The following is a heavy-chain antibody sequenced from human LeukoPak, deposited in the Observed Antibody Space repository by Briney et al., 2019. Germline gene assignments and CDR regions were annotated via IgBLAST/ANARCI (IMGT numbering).Heavy chain of an antibody. CDR3: ASPNGTVGAYSAFDI. CDR2: IYSSGST. CDR1: VGSIRGYY. Sequence: KPSETLSLTCDVSVGSIRGYYWSWIRQSPEKGLEWIGYIYSSGSTNYNPSLKSRVTMSVDTSKNQLSLKVSSVTAADTAVYFCASPNGTVGAYSAFDIWGQGTMVTVSS. D-gene: IGHD1-26*01. V-gene: IGHV4-59*08. J-gene: IGHJ3*02.